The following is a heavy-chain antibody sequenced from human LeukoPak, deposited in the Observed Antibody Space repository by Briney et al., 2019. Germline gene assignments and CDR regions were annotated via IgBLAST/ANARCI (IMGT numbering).Heavy chain of an antibody. CDR1: GASISSWY. V-gene: IGHV4-59*01. CDR2: IYGSGNT. J-gene: IGHJ4*02. CDR3: ARETSLAGFASGLGFNY. Sequence: PSETLSLNCTVSGASISSWYWSWIRQPPGKGLEWIGYIYGSGNTNYNPSLKSRVTMSIDTSKNQFSLKLTSVTAADTATYYCARETSLAGFASGLGFNYWGQGILVTVSS. D-gene: IGHD6-19*01.